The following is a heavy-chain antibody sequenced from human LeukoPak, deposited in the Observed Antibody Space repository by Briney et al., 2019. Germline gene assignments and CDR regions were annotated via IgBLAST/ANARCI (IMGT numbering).Heavy chain of an antibody. J-gene: IGHJ4*02. Sequence: PGGSLILSCAASGFTFDDYAMHWVRQAPGKGLEWVSLISGDGGSTYYADSVKGRFTISRDNSKNSLYLQMNSLRTEDTALYYCAKETYGSGEWWYFDYWGQGTLVTVSS. CDR1: GFTFDDYA. CDR3: AKETYGSGEWWYFDY. D-gene: IGHD3-10*01. V-gene: IGHV3-43*02. CDR2: ISGDGGST.